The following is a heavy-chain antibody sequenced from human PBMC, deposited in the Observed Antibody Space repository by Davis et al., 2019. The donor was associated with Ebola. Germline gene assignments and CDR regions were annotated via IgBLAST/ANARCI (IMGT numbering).Heavy chain of an antibody. V-gene: IGHV7-4-1*01. J-gene: IGHJ6*02. Sequence: ASVKVSCKASGYTFTGYYMHWVRQAPGQGLEWMGWINTTTGNPTYAQGFTGRFVFPLDTSVSTAYLQIRSLKAEDTAVYYCARDQLGDGYNPYYYYSMDVWGQGPTVTVSS. CDR1: GYTFTGYY. CDR3: ARDQLGDGYNPYYYYSMDV. D-gene: IGHD5-24*01. CDR2: INTTTGNP.